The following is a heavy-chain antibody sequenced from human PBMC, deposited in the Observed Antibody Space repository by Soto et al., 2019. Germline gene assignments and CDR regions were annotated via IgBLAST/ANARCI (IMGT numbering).Heavy chain of an antibody. Sequence: PSETLSLTCTGSGGSISSYYWSWVRQPPGKGLEWIGYIYYSGSTNYNPSLKSRVTISVDTSKNQFSLKLSSVTAADTAVYYCARDQYVNIAAAGTWGYWGQGTLVTVSS. V-gene: IGHV4-59*08. D-gene: IGHD6-13*01. CDR3: ARDQYVNIAAAGTWGY. CDR2: IYYSGST. J-gene: IGHJ4*02. CDR1: GGSISSYY.